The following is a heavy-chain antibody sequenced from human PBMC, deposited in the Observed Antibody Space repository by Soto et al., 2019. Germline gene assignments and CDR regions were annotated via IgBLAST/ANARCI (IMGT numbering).Heavy chain of an antibody. CDR2: IYHSGST. CDR1: GGSISSGGYS. CDR3: ARGTYCSGGSCYRNYYYYGMDV. D-gene: IGHD2-15*01. Sequence: QLQLQESGSGLVKPSQTLSLTCAVSGGSISSGGYSWSWIRQPPGKGLEWIGYIYHSGSTYYNPXLXSRVTISVDRSKNQFSLKLSSVTAADTAVYYCARGTYCSGGSCYRNYYYYGMDVW. J-gene: IGHJ6*01. V-gene: IGHV4-30-2*01.